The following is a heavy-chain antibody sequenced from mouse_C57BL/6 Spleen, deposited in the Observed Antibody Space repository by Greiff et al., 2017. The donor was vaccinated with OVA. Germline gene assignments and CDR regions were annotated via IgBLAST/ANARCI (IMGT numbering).Heavy chain of an antibody. Sequence: QVQLQQPGAELVKPGASVKLSCKASGYTFTSYWMQWVKQRPGQGLEWIGEIDPSDSYTNYNQKFKGKATLTVDTSSSTAYMQLSSLTSEDSAVYYCAQLGIFDYWGKGTTLTVAS. CDR2: IDPSDSYT. CDR3: AQLGIFDY. D-gene: IGHD4-1*02. CDR1: GYTFTSYW. J-gene: IGHJ2*01. V-gene: IGHV1-50*01.